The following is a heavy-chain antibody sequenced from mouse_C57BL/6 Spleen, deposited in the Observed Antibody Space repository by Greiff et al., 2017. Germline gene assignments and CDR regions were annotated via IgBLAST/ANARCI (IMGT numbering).Heavy chain of an antibody. CDR2: IYPGDGDT. CDR1: GYAFSSYW. V-gene: IGHV1-80*01. D-gene: IGHD1-1*01. J-gene: IGHJ1*03. CDR3: ARLTAGYFDV. Sequence: QVHVKQSGAELVKPGASVKISCKASGYAFSSYWMNWVKQRPGKGLEWIGQIYPGDGDTNYNGKFKGKATLTADKSSSTAYMQLSSLTSEDSAVYFCARLTAGYFDVWGTGTTVTVSS.